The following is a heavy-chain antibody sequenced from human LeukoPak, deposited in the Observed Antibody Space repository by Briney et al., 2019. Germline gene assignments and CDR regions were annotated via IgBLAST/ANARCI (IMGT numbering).Heavy chain of an antibody. CDR1: AFTFSSYA. CDR2: INNDGSST. V-gene: IGHV3-74*01. D-gene: IGHD2-2*01. CDR3: VRVTCSSSTSCATVDF. Sequence: GGSLRLSCAASAFTFSSYAMSWVRQAPGQGLVWVSRINNDGSSTSYADSVQGRFTISRDNAKNAVYLQMNSLRAEDTAVYYCVRVTCSSSTSCATVDFWGQGTLVTVSS. J-gene: IGHJ4*02.